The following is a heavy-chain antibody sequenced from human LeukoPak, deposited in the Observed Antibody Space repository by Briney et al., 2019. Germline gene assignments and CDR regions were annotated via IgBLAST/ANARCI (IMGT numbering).Heavy chain of an antibody. CDR2: ISWNSGSI. J-gene: IGHJ4*02. V-gene: IGHV3-9*01. D-gene: IGHD6-19*01. CDR1: GFTFDDYA. CDR3: AKDNRITPVAVYFDY. Sequence: PGRSLRLSCAASGFTFDDYAMHWVRQAPGKGLEWVSGISWNSGSIGYADSVKGRFTISRDNAKNSLYLQMNSLRAEDTALYYCAKDNRITPVAVYFDYWGQGTLVTVSS.